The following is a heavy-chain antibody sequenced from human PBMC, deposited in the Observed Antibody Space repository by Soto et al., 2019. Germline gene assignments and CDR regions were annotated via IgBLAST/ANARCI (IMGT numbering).Heavy chain of an antibody. D-gene: IGHD3-3*01. CDR3: ARGSRITIFVVAAISVIGWFAP. J-gene: IGHJ5*02. V-gene: IGHV4-30-4*01. Sequence: QVQLQESGPGLVKPSQTLSLTCTVSGGSISSGDYYWSWIRQPPGKGLEWIGYIYYSGSTYYNPSLKSRVTISVDTSKNQFSLKLSSVTAADTAVYSCARGSRITIFVVAAISVIGWFAPWGQGTLVTVSS. CDR1: GGSISSGDYY. CDR2: IYYSGST.